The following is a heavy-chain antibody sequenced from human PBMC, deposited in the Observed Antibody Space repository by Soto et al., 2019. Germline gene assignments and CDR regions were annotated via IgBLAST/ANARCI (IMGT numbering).Heavy chain of an antibody. Sequence: QVQLVQSGAEVKKPESSVKVSCKASGGTFSSYAVSWVRQAPGQGLEWMGGIIPVFGTANYAQKFQGRVTITADEFTRTAYMELSSLRSEDTAVYYCARTYCGGGSCYVYWGQGTLVTVSS. V-gene: IGHV1-69*01. CDR2: IIPVFGTA. J-gene: IGHJ4*02. CDR3: ARTYCGGGSCYVY. D-gene: IGHD2-15*01. CDR1: GGTFSSYA.